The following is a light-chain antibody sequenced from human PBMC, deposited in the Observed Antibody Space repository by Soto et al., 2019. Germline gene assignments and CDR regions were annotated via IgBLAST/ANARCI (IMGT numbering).Light chain of an antibody. Sequence: QSVLTQPPSVSAAPGQKVTISCSGSSSNIGNDYVYWYQQLPGTAPTLLIYDNNKRPSGIPDRFSGSKSGPSATLGITGLQTGDEADYYCGTWDSSLSGVVFGGGTKVTVL. CDR2: DNN. CDR1: SSNIGNDY. J-gene: IGLJ2*01. CDR3: GTWDSSLSGVV. V-gene: IGLV1-51*01.